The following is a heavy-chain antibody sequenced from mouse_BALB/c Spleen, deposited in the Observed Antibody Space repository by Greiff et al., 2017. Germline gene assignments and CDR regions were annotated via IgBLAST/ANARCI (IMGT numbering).Heavy chain of an antibody. CDR2: ISSGGSYT. J-gene: IGHJ4*01. CDR3: ARQGTVVATDYAMDY. V-gene: IGHV5-6*02. Sequence: DVMLVESGGDLVKLGGSLKLSCAASGLPFSSIGMSWVRRTPDKRLGWVATISSGGSYTYYPDSVKGRFTISRDNAKNTLYLQMSSLKSEDTAVYYCARQGTVVATDYAMDYWGQGTSVTVSS. D-gene: IGHD1-1*01. CDR1: GLPFSSIG.